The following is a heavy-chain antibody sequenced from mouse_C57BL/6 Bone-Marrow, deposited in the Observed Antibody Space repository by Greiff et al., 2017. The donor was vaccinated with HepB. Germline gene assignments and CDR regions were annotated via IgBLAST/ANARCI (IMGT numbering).Heavy chain of an antibody. CDR1: GFTFSDYY. CDR3: ARCKYFDV. J-gene: IGHJ1*03. V-gene: IGHV5-12*01. CDR2: ISNGGGST. Sequence: EVQLQESGGGLVQPGGSLKLSCAASGFTFSDYYMYWVRQTPEKRLEWVAYISNGGGSTYYPDTVKGRFTISRDNAKNTLYLQMSRLKSEDTAMYYCARCKYFDVWGTGTTVTVSS.